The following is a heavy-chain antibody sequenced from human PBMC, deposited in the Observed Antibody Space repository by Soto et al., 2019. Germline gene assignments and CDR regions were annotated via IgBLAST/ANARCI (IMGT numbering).Heavy chain of an antibody. CDR1: GGSISSSSYY. V-gene: IGHV4-39*07. Sequence: SETLSLTCTVSGGSISSSSYYWGWIRQPPGKGLEWIGSIYYSGSTYYNPSLKSRVTISVDTSKNQFSLKLNSVTAADTAVYYCARGGYSYGYAFDNWGQGALVTVSS. CDR2: IYYSGST. D-gene: IGHD5-18*01. CDR3: ARGGYSYGYAFDN. J-gene: IGHJ4*02.